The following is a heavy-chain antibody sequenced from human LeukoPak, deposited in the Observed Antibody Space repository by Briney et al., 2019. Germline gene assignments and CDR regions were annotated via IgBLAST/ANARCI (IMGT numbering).Heavy chain of an antibody. V-gene: IGHV3-23*01. J-gene: IGHJ4*02. Sequence: GGSLRLSCAASGFTFSGFAMAWVRQAPGKGLEWISGIVSDASITKYADSVKGWFTISRDNSENTLFLQMNSLRADDTAIYYCAKDAVYGDGYWEFDYWGQGTPVTVSS. D-gene: IGHD5-24*01. CDR2: IVSDASIT. CDR3: AKDAVYGDGYWEFDY. CDR1: GFTFSGFA.